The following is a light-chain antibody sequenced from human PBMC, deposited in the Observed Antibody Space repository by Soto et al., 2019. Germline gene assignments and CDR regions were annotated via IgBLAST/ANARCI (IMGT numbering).Light chain of an antibody. CDR2: EVT. CDR1: SSDVGAYNY. V-gene: IGLV2-14*01. CDR3: SSYTSSDSYV. J-gene: IGLJ1*01. Sequence: QSALTQPASVSGSPGQSITISCTGTSSDVGAYNYLSWYQQHSGKAPKVIIYEVTNRPSGVSSRFSGSKSGNTASLTISGLQAEDDADYYCSSYTSSDSYVFGTGTKLTVL.